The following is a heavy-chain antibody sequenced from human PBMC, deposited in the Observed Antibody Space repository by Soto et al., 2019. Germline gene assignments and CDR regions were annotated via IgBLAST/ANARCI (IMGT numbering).Heavy chain of an antibody. Sequence: SETLSLTCTVSGGSISSYYWSWIRQPPGKGLEWIGYIYYSGSTDYNPSLKSRVTISVDTSKNQFSLKLSSVTAADTAVYYCARERIAVAVRGIDYWGQGTLVTVSS. V-gene: IGHV4-59*01. CDR3: ARERIAVAVRGIDY. J-gene: IGHJ4*02. CDR2: IYYSGST. CDR1: GGSISSYY. D-gene: IGHD6-19*01.